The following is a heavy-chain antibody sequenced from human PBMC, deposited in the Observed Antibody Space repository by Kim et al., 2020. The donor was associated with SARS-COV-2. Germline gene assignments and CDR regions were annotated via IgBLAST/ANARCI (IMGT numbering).Heavy chain of an antibody. CDR2: IIPIFGTA. J-gene: IGHJ6*02. D-gene: IGHD2-2*01. Sequence: SVKVSCKASGGTFSSYAISWVRQAPGQGLEWMGGIIPIFGTANYAQKFQGRVTITADESTSTAYMELSSLRSEDTAVYYCARDSDIVVVPAEQYYYYGMDVWGQGTTVTVSS. CDR3: ARDSDIVVVPAEQYYYYGMDV. V-gene: IGHV1-69*13. CDR1: GGTFSSYA.